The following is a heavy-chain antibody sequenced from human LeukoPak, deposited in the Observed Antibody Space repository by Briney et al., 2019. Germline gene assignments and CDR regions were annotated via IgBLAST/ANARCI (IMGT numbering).Heavy chain of an antibody. Sequence: GGSLRLSCAASGFTFSTYGMSWVRQAPGKGLEWVSDIRGSGTSTYYADSVKGRFTISRDNSKNTLYLQMNSLRAEDTAVYYCTKTGNPATGDYWGQGTLVTVSS. CDR3: TKTGNPATGDY. D-gene: IGHD1-1*01. V-gene: IGHV3-23*01. J-gene: IGHJ4*02. CDR1: GFTFSTYG. CDR2: IRGSGTST.